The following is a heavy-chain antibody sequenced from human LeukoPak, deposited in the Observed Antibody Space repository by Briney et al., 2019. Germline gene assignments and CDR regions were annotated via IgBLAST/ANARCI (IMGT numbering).Heavy chain of an antibody. D-gene: IGHD3-10*01. V-gene: IGHV3-33*01. J-gene: IGHJ4*02. CDR2: IWYDGSNK. CDR1: GFTFSSYG. Sequence: GRSLRLSCAASGFTFSSYGMHWVRQAPGKGLEWVAVIWYDGSNKYYADSVKGRFTISRDNSKDTLYLQMNSLRAEDTAVYYCAREMGTRDHYGSGSYYFDYWGQGTLVTVSS. CDR3: AREMGTRDHYGSGSYYFDY.